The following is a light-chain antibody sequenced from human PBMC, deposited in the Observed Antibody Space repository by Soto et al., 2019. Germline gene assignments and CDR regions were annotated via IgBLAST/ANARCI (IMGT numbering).Light chain of an antibody. CDR3: QQSYSTPRT. J-gene: IGKJ1*01. CDR2: AAS. Sequence: DIQMTQSPSSLSASVGLRVTITCRASQSISSYLNWYQQKPGKAPKLLIYAASSLQSGVPSRFSGSGSGTDFTLTISRLQPEDFATYYCQQSYSTPRTFGQGTKVEI. CDR1: QSISSY. V-gene: IGKV1-39*01.